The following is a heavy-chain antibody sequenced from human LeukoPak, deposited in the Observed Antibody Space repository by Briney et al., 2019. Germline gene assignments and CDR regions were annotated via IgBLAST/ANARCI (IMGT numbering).Heavy chain of an antibody. J-gene: IGHJ3*02. D-gene: IGHD3-10*01. CDR3: ARDSGMGLDAFDI. CDR2: TYYRSKWFN. Sequence: SQTLSLTCAISGHIVSSYSAAWNWIRQSPSRGHERLGRTYYRSKWFNDYAVCVKSRITVNPDTSKNQFSLQLNSVTPEDTAVYFCARDSGMGLDAFDIWGQGTMVTVSS. CDR1: GHIVSSYSAA. V-gene: IGHV6-1*01.